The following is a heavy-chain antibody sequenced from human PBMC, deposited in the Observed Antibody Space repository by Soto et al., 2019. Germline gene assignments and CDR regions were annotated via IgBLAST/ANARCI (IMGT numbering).Heavy chain of an antibody. CDR1: GGYISSYY. Sequence: QVHLQESGPGLVKPSETLSLTCTVSGGYISSYYWSWIRQPPGKGLEWIGYIYYSGSTNYNPSLKSRVTISVDTSKNQFSLKLSSVTAADTAVYYCARRYGSAIDYWGQGTLVTVSS. J-gene: IGHJ4*02. CDR2: IYYSGST. D-gene: IGHD1-26*01. V-gene: IGHV4-59*08. CDR3: ARRYGSAIDY.